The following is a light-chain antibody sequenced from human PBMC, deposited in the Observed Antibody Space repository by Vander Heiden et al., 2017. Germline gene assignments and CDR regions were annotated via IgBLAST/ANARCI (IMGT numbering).Light chain of an antibody. CDR2: AAS. V-gene: IGKV1-8*01. CDR3: QQDDRYPIT. CDR1: QGISSY. J-gene: IGKJ5*01. Sequence: AIRMTQSPSSFSASTGDRVTITCRASQGISSYLAWYQQKPGKAPKLLIYAASTLQSGVPSRFSGSGSGTDFTLTISCLQSEDFATYYCQQDDRYPITFGQGTRLEI.